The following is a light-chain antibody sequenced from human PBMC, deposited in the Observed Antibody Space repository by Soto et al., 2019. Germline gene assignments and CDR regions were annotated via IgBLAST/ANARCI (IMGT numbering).Light chain of an antibody. CDR2: GAS. J-gene: IGKJ1*01. CDR3: QQYNNWPWT. Sequence: EIVMTQSPATLSVSPVERATLSCRASQSVSSNLVWYQQKPGQAPRLLIYGASTRATGIPARFSGSGSGTEFTLTISSLQSEDFAVYYCQQYNNWPWTFGQGTKV. V-gene: IGKV3-15*01. CDR1: QSVSSN.